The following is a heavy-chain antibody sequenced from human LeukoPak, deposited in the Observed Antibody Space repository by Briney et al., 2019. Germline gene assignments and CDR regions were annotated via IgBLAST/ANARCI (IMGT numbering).Heavy chain of an antibody. CDR1: GGSLSPYY. CDR2: VFYRGST. D-gene: IGHD6-13*01. Sequence: SETLSLTCSVSGGSLSPYYWSWIRQPPGKGLEWIGFVFYRGSTNYNPSLKSRVTISVDTSKNQFSLKVTSVTAADTAIYYCARLQLEAGRLGWFDPLGQGTLVTVSS. J-gene: IGHJ5*02. V-gene: IGHV4-59*01. CDR3: ARLQLEAGRLGWFDP.